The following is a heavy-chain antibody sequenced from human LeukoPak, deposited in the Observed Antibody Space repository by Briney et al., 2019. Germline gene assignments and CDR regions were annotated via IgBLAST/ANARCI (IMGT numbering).Heavy chain of an antibody. J-gene: IGHJ4*02. Sequence: PGGSLRLSCAASGFTFSSYWMSWVRQAPGKGLEWVANIKQDGSEKYYVDSVKGRFTISRDNAKNSLYLQMNSLRAEDTAVYYCARSGNIAVAGIDYWGQGTLVTVSS. CDR2: IKQDGSEK. D-gene: IGHD6-19*01. CDR3: ARSGNIAVAGIDY. CDR1: GFTFSSYW. V-gene: IGHV3-7*01.